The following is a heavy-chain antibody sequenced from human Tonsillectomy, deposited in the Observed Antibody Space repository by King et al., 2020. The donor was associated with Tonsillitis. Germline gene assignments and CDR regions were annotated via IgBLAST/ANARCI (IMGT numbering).Heavy chain of an antibody. V-gene: IGHV6-1*01. CDR1: GDSVSSNNAA. Sequence: VQLQQSGPGLVKPSQTLSLTCTISGDSVSSNNAAWNWIRQSPSRGLEWLGRTFYRSKWYNDYAVSVKSRITINPDTSKNQFSLQLNSVTPEDSAVFYCARAEQQVVERAYYFDYWGQGTLVTVSP. CDR3: ARAEQQVVERAYYFDY. D-gene: IGHD6-13*01. J-gene: IGHJ4*02. CDR2: TFYRSKWYN.